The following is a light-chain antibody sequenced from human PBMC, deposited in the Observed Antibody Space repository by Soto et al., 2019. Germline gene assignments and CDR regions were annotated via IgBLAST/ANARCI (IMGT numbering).Light chain of an antibody. V-gene: IGKV1-39*01. CDR3: HQSYSTPPTT. CDR1: QSIRSY. CDR2: ATS. J-gene: IGKJ5*01. Sequence: DIQLTQSPSSLSASVGDRVTITCRASQSIRSYLNWYQQRPGKAPNLLIYATSSLRTGVPSRFRGSRSGAYFTLTISNLQTEDFATYYCHQSYSTPPTTFGQGTRLQIK.